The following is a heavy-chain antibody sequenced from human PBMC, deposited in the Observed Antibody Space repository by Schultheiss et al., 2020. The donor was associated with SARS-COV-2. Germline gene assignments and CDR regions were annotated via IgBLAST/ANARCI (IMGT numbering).Heavy chain of an antibody. Sequence: GGSLRLSCAASGFTFSDYYMSWIRQAPGKGLEWVSYISSSSSYTNYADSVKGRFTISRDNAKNSLYLQMNSLRAEDTAVYYCAREDYGDYGAFDIWGQGTMVTVSS. CDR3: AREDYGDYGAFDI. V-gene: IGHV3-11*05. CDR1: GFTFSDYY. D-gene: IGHD4-17*01. J-gene: IGHJ3*02. CDR2: ISSSSSYT.